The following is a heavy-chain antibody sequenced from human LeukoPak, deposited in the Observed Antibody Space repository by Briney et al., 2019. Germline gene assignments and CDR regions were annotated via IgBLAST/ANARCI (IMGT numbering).Heavy chain of an antibody. CDR3: TTDLGQWLLQRLRTAFTI. CDR1: GFTFSNAW. D-gene: IGHD6-19*01. J-gene: IGHJ3*02. V-gene: IGHV3-15*01. CDR2: IKSKADGGTT. Sequence: GGSLSLSCAASGFTFSNAWMCWVRQAPGKGLEWVGRIKSKADGGTTDYAPPVKGRFTISRDDSENTLFLQMNSLKTEDTAVYYCTTDLGQWLLQRLRTAFTICGQATIVTVSS.